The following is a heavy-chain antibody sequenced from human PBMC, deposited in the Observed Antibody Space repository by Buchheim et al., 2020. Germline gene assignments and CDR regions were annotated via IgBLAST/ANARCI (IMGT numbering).Heavy chain of an antibody. CDR3: ARTVHSSGYAYYYYYGMDV. V-gene: IGHV4-34*01. Sequence: QVQLQQWGAGLLKPSETLSLTCAVYGGSFSGYYWSWIRQPPGKGLEWIGEINHSGSTNYNPSLKSRVTISVDTSKNQFSLKLSSVTAADTAVYYCARTVHSSGYAYYYYYGMDVWGQGTT. CDR2: INHSGST. CDR1: GGSFSGYY. J-gene: IGHJ6*02. D-gene: IGHD3-22*01.